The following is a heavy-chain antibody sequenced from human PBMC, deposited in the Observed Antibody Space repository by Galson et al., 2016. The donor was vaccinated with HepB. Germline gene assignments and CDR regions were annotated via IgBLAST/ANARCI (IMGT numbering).Heavy chain of an antibody. V-gene: IGHV3-33*01. D-gene: IGHD5-12*01. CDR2: IWYDGSNK. J-gene: IGHJ4*02. CDR1: GFTFSNYG. Sequence: SLRLSCAASGFTFSNYGMHWVRQAPGKGLEWVAGIWYDGSNKYYADSVKGRITISRDNSKNTLYLQVNSLRAEDTAVYYCARDFSGYDSFDYWGQGTLVTVSS. CDR3: ARDFSGYDSFDY.